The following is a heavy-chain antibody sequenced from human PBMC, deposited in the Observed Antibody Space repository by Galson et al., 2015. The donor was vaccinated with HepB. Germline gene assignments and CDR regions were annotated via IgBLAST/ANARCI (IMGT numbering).Heavy chain of an antibody. CDR3: AKDHGGPNDY. CDR2: INEDGSSR. CDR1: GVTLSRYW. J-gene: IGHJ4*02. Sequence: SLRLSCAASGVTLSRYWVHWVRQVPGKGLVWVAHINEDGSSRAYADSVRGRFTISRDNAKNMLYLEMNSLRAEDTAVYYCAKDHGGPNDYWGQGTLVTVSS. V-gene: IGHV3-74*01. D-gene: IGHD5-24*01.